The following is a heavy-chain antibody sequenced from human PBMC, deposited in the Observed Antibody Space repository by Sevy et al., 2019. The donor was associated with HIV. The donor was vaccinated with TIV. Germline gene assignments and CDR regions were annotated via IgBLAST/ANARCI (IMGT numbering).Heavy chain of an antibody. J-gene: IGHJ4*02. D-gene: IGHD5-12*01. CDR3: AKGGPNSGYDYYFDY. Sequence: GGSLRLSCAASGFTFSNYAMHWVRQAPGKGLAWVAFIWYDGSKIFYADSVKGRFTISRDNSESTLYLQMNSLRAEDTALYHCAKGGPNSGYDYYFDYWGQGTLVTVSS. CDR2: IWYDGSKI. V-gene: IGHV3-30*02. CDR1: GFTFSNYA.